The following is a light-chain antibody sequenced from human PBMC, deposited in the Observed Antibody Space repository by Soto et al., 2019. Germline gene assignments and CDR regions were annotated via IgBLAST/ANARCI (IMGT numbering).Light chain of an antibody. Sequence: EIVLTQSPGTLSLSPGERATLSCRASQSVSNNYLAWYQQKPGQAPRLLIYGASSRATGIPVRFSGSGSGTDFTLTISRLEPEDFAVYYCQQYGSSSWTFGQGTKWIS. CDR3: QQYGSSSWT. CDR2: GAS. CDR1: QSVSNNY. V-gene: IGKV3-20*01. J-gene: IGKJ1*01.